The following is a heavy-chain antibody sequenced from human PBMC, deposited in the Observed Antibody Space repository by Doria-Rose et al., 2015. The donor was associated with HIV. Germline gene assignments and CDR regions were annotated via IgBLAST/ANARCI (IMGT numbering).Heavy chain of an antibody. CDR3: ARSFTMVQGVTNWFDP. CDR1: GSFSNYY. V-gene: IGHV4-34*01. CDR2: INHSGST. Sequence: GSFSNYYWTWIRQPPGKGLEWIGEINHSGSTNYNPSLESRVTISVDTSKNQFSLKLSSVTAADMAVYYCARSFTMVQGVTNWFDPWGRGTLVTVSS. J-gene: IGHJ5*02. D-gene: IGHD3-10*01.